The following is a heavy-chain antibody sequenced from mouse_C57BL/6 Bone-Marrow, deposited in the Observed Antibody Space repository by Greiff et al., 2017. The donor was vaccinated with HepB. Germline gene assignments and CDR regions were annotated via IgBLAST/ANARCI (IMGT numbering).Heavy chain of an antibody. CDR3: VRLIRGVAY. V-gene: IGHV10-1*01. Sequence: EVKLVESGGGLVQPKGSLKLSCAASGFSFNTYAMNWVRQAPGKGLEWVARIRSKSNNYATYYADSVKDRFTISRDDSESMLYLQMNNLKTEDTAMYYCVRLIRGVAYWGQGTLVTVSA. J-gene: IGHJ3*01. CDR1: GFSFNTYA. D-gene: IGHD1-3*01. CDR2: IRSKSNNYAT.